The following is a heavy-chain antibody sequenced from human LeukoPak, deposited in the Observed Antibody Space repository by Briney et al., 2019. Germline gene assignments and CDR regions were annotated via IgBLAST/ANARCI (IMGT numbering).Heavy chain of an antibody. Sequence: GGSLRLSCAASGFTFSSYSMNWVRQAPGKGLEWVSYISRSSSTIYYADSVKGRFTISRDNAKNSLYLQMNSLRAEDTALYYCARGQDGYNSGYWGQGTLVTVSS. V-gene: IGHV3-48*01. D-gene: IGHD6-19*01. CDR2: ISRSSSTI. J-gene: IGHJ4*02. CDR3: ARGQDGYNSGY. CDR1: GFTFSSYS.